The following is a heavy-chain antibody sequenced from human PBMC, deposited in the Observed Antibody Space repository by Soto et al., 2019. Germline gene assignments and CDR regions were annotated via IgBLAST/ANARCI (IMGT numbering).Heavy chain of an antibody. CDR2: INSDGNST. CDR3: AKGSSGFRPYYFDY. CDR1: GFPFSPFW. Sequence: GGSLRLSCAASGFPFSPFWMHWVRQVPGKGPVWVSRINSDGNSTSYADSVKGRFTISRDNSRTTLYLQMNSLRADDTALYYCAKGSSGFRPYYFDYWGQGSLVTVSS. J-gene: IGHJ4*02. V-gene: IGHV3-74*01. D-gene: IGHD6-19*01.